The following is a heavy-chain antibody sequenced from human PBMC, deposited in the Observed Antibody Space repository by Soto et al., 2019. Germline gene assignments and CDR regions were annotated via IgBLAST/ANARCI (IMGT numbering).Heavy chain of an antibody. D-gene: IGHD6-13*01. Sequence: QVQLVQSGAEVKKPGSSVKVSCKASGGTFSSYTISWVRQAPGQGLEWMGRIIPILGIANYAQKFQGRVTSTADKSTSTAYMELSSLRSEDTAVYYCARVPGYGIAAAGTGWFDPWGQGTLVTVSS. CDR2: IIPILGIA. V-gene: IGHV1-69*02. J-gene: IGHJ5*02. CDR3: ARVPGYGIAAAGTGWFDP. CDR1: GGTFSSYT.